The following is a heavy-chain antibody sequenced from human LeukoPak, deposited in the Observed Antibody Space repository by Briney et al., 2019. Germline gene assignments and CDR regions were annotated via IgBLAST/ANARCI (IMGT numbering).Heavy chain of an antibody. CDR1: GYTFTSYY. D-gene: IGHD4-17*01. CDR3: ARDLSQMTTVTTPLGY. J-gene: IGHJ4*02. Sequence: ASVKVSCKASGYTFTSYYMHWVRQAPGQGLEWMGIINPSGGSTSYAQKFQGRVTMTRDTSTSTVYMELSSLRSEDTAVYYCARDLSQMTTVTTPLGYWGQGTQVTVSS. CDR2: INPSGGST. V-gene: IGHV1-46*01.